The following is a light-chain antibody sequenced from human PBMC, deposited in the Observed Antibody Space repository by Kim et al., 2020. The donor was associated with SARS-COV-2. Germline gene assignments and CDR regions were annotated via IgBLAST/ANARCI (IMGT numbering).Light chain of an antibody. V-gene: IGLV2-8*01. CDR3: SSYAGSNNLV. CDR1: SSDGGGYNY. Sequence: GQPVTTSCPGTSSDGGGYNYVSWYQQHPGKAPKRMIYEVPKRPSGVPDRFSGSKSGNTASLTVSGLQAEDEADYYCSSYAGSNNLVFGGGTQLTVL. CDR2: EVP. J-gene: IGLJ2*01.